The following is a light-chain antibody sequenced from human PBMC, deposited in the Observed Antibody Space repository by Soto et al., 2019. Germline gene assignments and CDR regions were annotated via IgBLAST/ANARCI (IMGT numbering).Light chain of an antibody. CDR1: QSFRGL. V-gene: IGKV3-11*01. J-gene: IGKJ5*01. Sequence: EVVLTQSPVTLSLSPGERATLSCRASQSFRGLLAWYQQKPGQAPRLLIYDAYNRATGIPPRFSGSGSGTDFTLTISSLEHEDSAVYYCQQRHMWHITFGQGTRLEIK. CDR3: QQRHMWHIT. CDR2: DAY.